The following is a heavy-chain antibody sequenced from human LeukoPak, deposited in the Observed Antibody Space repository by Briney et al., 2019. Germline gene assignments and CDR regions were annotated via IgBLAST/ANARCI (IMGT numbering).Heavy chain of an antibody. Sequence: GGSLRLSCAASGFTFSGYSMNWVRQAPGKGLEWVSYISSSRTTIYTVDSVKGRFTISRDNAKNSLYLQMNSLRDEDTAVYYCAKQRSVVVAAATNYWGQGTLVTVSS. V-gene: IGHV3-48*02. CDR3: AKQRSVVVAAATNY. J-gene: IGHJ4*02. CDR2: ISSSRTTI. CDR1: GFTFSGYS. D-gene: IGHD2-15*01.